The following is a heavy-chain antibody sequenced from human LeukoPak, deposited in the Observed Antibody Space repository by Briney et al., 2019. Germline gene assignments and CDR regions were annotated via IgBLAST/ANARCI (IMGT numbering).Heavy chain of an antibody. Sequence: PGGSLRLSCAASGFTFSDYYMSWIRQAPGKGLEWVSYISSSGSTIYYADSVKGRFTISRDNAKNTLYLQMKNLRAEDTAVYYCAKDGAWLRFDDWGQGILVSVSS. V-gene: IGHV3-11*01. CDR3: AKDGAWLRFDD. CDR2: ISSSGSTI. D-gene: IGHD5-12*01. CDR1: GFTFSDYY. J-gene: IGHJ4*02.